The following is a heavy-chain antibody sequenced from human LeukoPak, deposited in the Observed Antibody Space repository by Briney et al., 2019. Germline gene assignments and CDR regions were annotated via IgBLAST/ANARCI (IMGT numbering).Heavy chain of an antibody. J-gene: IGHJ4*02. CDR1: GYTFTNYY. Sequence: ASVKVSCAASGYTFTNYYIRWVRQAPGQGLEWMGNINPSGGSTNYAQKFQGRVIMTRDTSTSSVFMELRSLRSEDTAVYYCTGGDFGAGSYKLWGQGTLVSVAS. D-gene: IGHD3-10*01. CDR2: INPSGGST. V-gene: IGHV1-46*01. CDR3: TGGDFGAGSYKL.